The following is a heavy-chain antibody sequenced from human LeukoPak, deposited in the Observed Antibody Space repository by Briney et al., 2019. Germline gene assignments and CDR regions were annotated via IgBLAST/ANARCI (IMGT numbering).Heavy chain of an antibody. J-gene: IGHJ4*02. CDR3: ASLIDY. Sequence: GGSLRLSCAASGFTFSSYAMHWVRQVPGKGLEWVAVISYDGSNKYYADSVKGRFTISRDNSKNTLYLQMNSLRAEDTAVYYCASLIDYWGQGTLVTVSS. CDR1: GFTFSSYA. V-gene: IGHV3-30-3*01. CDR2: ISYDGSNK.